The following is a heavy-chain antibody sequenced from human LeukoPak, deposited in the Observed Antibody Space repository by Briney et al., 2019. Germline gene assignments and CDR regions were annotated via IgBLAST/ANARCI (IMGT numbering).Heavy chain of an antibody. D-gene: IGHD3-22*01. CDR3: ARDQVYYYDSSGYPDY. Sequence: GRSLRLSCAASGFTFSSYAMHWVRQAPGKGLEWVAVISYDGSNKYYADSVKGRFTISRDNSKNTLYLQMNSLRAEDTAMYYCARDQVYYYDSSGYPDYWGQGTLVTVSS. CDR1: GFTFSSYA. J-gene: IGHJ4*02. V-gene: IGHV3-30*04. CDR2: ISYDGSNK.